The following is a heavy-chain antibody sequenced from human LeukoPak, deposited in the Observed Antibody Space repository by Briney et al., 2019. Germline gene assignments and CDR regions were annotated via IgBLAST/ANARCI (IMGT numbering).Heavy chain of an antibody. CDR1: GFIFDNYA. J-gene: IGHJ4*02. V-gene: IGHV3-43*02. D-gene: IGHD6-19*01. CDR3: ARESETSGWYDY. CDR2: ISGDGGST. Sequence: GGSLRLSCAAPGFIFDNYAIHWVRQAPGKGLEWVSLISGDGGSTFYADSVRGRFTISRDNSRKSLSLQMSSLRSEDTALYYCARESETSGWYDYWGQGTLVTVSS.